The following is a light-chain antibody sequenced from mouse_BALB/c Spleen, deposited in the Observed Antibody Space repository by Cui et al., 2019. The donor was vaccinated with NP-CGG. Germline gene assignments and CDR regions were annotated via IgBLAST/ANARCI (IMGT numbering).Light chain of an antibody. Sequence: HAVSTQDSALTTSPGETVTLTCRSSTGAVTTTNYANWVQEKPDHLFTGLIGGTNNRPPGVPARFSGSLIGDKAALTITGAQTEDEAIYFCALWYSNHWVFGGGTKLTVL. J-gene: IGLJ1*01. CDR3: ALWYSNHWV. CDR2: GTN. V-gene: IGLV1*01. CDR1: TGAVTTTNY.